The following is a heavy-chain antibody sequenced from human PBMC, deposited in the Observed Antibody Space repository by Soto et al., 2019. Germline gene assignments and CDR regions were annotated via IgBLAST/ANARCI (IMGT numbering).Heavy chain of an antibody. V-gene: IGHV3-23*01. J-gene: IGHJ1*01. D-gene: IGHD6-19*01. CDR2: ISGSGDST. Sequence: GGSLRLSYAASGFTFSGYAMSWVRQAPGKGLEWVSGISGSGDSTYYADSVKGRFTISRDNSKNTLYLQMNSLRAEDTAVYYCAKGVPGIAVAGTGYFQHWGQGTLVTVSS. CDR3: AKGVPGIAVAGTGYFQH. CDR1: GFTFSGYA.